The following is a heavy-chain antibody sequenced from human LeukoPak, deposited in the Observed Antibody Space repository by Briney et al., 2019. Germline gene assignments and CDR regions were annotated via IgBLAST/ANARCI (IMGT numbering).Heavy chain of an antibody. J-gene: IGHJ4*02. CDR2: INPNSGGT. CDR1: GYTITGYY. CDR3: AVDLLDTSMGTDY. D-gene: IGHD3-9*01. Sequence: ASVKVSCEASGYTITGYYMHWVRQAPGQGLEWMGRINPNSGGTNYAQKFQGRVTMTRDTPISTAYMELSRLKSDDTAVYYCAVDLLDTSMGTDYWGQGTLVTVSS. V-gene: IGHV1-2*06.